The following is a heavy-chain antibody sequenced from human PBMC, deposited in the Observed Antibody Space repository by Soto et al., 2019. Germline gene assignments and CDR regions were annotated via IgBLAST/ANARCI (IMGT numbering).Heavy chain of an antibody. J-gene: IGHJ4*02. Sequence: PGGSLRLSCAASGFTFSDYYMSWIRQAPGKGLERVSYIGSSDNIIYYADSVKGRFTISRDNAKNSLYLQMNSLRAEDTAVYYCARDLGYYESSGYFDYWGQGTLVTVSS. V-gene: IGHV3-11*01. CDR3: ARDLGYYESSGYFDY. CDR2: IGSSDNII. CDR1: GFTFSDYY. D-gene: IGHD3-22*01.